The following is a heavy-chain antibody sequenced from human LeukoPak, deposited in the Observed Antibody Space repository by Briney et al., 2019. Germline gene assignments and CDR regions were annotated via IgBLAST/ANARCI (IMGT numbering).Heavy chain of an antibody. CDR3: ARDGDPISAAGTMLDY. J-gene: IGHJ4*02. Sequence: GGSLRLSCAASGFTFSSYAMHWVRQAPGKGLEWVASILYDGGDNYYAGSVKGRFTISRDNSKKTLYLQMNSLRPEDTAVYFCARDGDPISAAGTMLDYWGLGTLVTVSS. CDR2: ILYDGGDN. D-gene: IGHD6-13*01. V-gene: IGHV3-30*04. CDR1: GFTFSSYA.